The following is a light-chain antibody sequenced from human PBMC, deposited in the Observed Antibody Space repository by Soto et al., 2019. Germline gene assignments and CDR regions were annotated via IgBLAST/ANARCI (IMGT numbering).Light chain of an antibody. CDR2: VAS. CDR1: QGISNY. CDR3: QKYNSAPWT. Sequence: DIQMTQSPSSLSASVGDRVTITCWASQGISNYLAWYQQKPGEVPKLLIYVASTLQSGVPSRFSGSGSGTDFSLTISSLQTEDVATYYCQKYNSAPWTFGQGTKVEIK. J-gene: IGKJ1*01. V-gene: IGKV1-27*01.